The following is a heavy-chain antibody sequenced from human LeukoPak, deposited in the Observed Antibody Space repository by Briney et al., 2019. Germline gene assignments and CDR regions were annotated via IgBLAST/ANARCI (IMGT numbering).Heavy chain of an antibody. D-gene: IGHD4-17*01. V-gene: IGHV4-34*01. J-gene: IGHJ4*02. CDR3: ASLHDYGDYFFDY. CDR2: INHSGST. Sequence: SETLSLTCAVYGGSFSGYYWSWIRQPPGKGLEWIGEINHSGSTNCNPSLKSRVTISVDTSKNQFSLKLSSVTAADTAVYYCASLHDYGDYFFDYWGQGTLVTVSS. CDR1: GGSFSGYY.